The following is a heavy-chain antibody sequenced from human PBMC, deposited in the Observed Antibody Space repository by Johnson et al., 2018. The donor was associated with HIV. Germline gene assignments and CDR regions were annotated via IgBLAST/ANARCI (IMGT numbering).Heavy chain of an antibody. CDR1: GFTFSSYA. Sequence: QVQLVESGGGVVQPGRSLRLSCAASGFTFSSYAMHWVRQAPGKGLEWVAVISYDGSNKYYADSVKGRFTISRDNSKNTLYLQMNSLRAEDTAVYYCAKGGGTSGAAVLVAFDIWGQGT. D-gene: IGHD2-2*01. CDR2: ISYDGSNK. CDR3: AKGGGTSGAAVLVAFDI. J-gene: IGHJ3*02. V-gene: IGHV3-30-3*01.